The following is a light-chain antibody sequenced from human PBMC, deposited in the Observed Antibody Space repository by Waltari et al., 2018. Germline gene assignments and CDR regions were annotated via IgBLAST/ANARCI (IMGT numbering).Light chain of an antibody. Sequence: PQSPVSLSVSQGVRATLPCRASQSITSNLAWYQQKPGQALRLLIYDASTRAPSTPARFRGSGSGTEFTLTISSLQSEDYAVYYCQQYNHWPPITFGQGTRLEIK. CDR2: DAS. CDR1: QSITSN. V-gene: IGKV3-15*01. J-gene: IGKJ5*01. CDR3: QQYNHWPPIT.